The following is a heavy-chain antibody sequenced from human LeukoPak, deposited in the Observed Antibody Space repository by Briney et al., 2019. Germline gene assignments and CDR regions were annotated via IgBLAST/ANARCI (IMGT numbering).Heavy chain of an antibody. CDR2: IYNDGST. CDR1: GLTVSSSY. Sequence: GGSLRLSCAASGLTVSSSYMSWVRQAPGKGLEWVSIIYNDGSTYYADSMKGRFTISRDNSRNTLYLQVNSLRAEDTAMYYCARNILFAFDIWGQGTMVTVSS. V-gene: IGHV3-53*01. D-gene: IGHD2/OR15-2a*01. CDR3: ARNILFAFDI. J-gene: IGHJ3*02.